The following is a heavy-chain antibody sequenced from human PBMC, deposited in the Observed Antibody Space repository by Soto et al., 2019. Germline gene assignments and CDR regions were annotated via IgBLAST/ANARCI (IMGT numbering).Heavy chain of an antibody. CDR1: GGTFSSYT. Sequence: GASVKVSCKASGGTFSSYTISWVRQAPGQGLEWMGRIIPILGIANYAQKFQGRVTITADKSTSTAYMELSSLRSEDTAVYNSASKPYYDFWSGYNLDYYYMDVWGKGTTVTVSS. J-gene: IGHJ6*03. V-gene: IGHV1-69*02. D-gene: IGHD3-3*01. CDR2: IIPILGIA. CDR3: ASKPYYDFWSGYNLDYYYMDV.